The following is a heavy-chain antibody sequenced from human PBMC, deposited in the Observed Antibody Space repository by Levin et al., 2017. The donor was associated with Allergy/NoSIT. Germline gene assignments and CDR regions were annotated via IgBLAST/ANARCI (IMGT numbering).Heavy chain of an antibody. CDR2: IGGSGGNI. V-gene: IGHV3-23*01. Sequence: GGSLRLSCAASGFTFSSYAMSWVRQAPGKGLQWVSAIGGSGGNIYYADAVQGRFTISRDNSKNTLYLQMNSLRVEDTAVYYCARDRYCSGGSCYADYWGQGTLVTVSS. CDR3: ARDRYCSGGSCYADY. CDR1: GFTFSSYA. D-gene: IGHD2-15*01. J-gene: IGHJ4*02.